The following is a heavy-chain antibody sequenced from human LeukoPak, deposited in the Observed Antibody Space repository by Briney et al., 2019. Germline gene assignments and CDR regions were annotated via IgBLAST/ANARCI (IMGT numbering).Heavy chain of an antibody. CDR2: INHSGST. V-gene: IGHV4-34*01. J-gene: IGHJ4*02. CDR1: GGSFSGYY. CDR3: ARFSSIAVAGTADY. Sequence: PSETLSLTCAVYGGSFSGYYWSWIRQPPGEGLEWIGEINHSGSTNYNPSLKSRVTISVDTSKNQFSLKLSSVTAADTAVYYCARFSSIAVAGTADYWGQGTLVTVSS. D-gene: IGHD6-19*01.